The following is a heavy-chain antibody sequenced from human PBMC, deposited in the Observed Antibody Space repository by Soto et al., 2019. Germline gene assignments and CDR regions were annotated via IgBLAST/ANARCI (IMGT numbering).Heavy chain of an antibody. J-gene: IGHJ6*03. CDR2: INHSGST. V-gene: IGHV4-30-4*01. Sequence: PSETLSLTCTVSGGSISSGDYYWSWIRQPPGKGLEWIGEINHSGSTNYNPSLKSRVTISVDTSKNQFSLKLSSVTAADTAVYYCARVVMVRGIVYYYYYYMDVWGKGTTVTVSS. D-gene: IGHD3-10*01. CDR1: GGSISSGDYY. CDR3: ARVVMVRGIVYYYYYYMDV.